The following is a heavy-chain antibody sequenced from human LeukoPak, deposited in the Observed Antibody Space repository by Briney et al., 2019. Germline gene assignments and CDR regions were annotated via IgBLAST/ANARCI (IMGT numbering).Heavy chain of an antibody. J-gene: IGHJ4*02. CDR2: IKQDGSEK. D-gene: IGHD5-18*01. V-gene: IGHV3-7*01. CDR1: GFTFSSYW. CDR3: ARSLATGGYSYGYITD. Sequence: GGSLRLSCAASGFTFSSYWMSWVRQAPGKGLEWVANIKQDGSEKYYVDSVKGRFTISRDNAKNSLYLQMNSLRAEDTAVYYCARSLATGGYSYGYITDWGQGTLVTVSS.